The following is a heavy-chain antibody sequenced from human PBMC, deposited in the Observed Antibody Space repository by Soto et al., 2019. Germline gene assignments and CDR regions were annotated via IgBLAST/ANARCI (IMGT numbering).Heavy chain of an antibody. Sequence: GASVKVSCKASGYTFTSYGISWVRQAPGQGLEWMGWISAYNGNTNYAQKLQGRVTMTTDTSTSTAYMELRSLRSDYTAVYYCARNRGSGYANDAFDIWGQGTMVTVSS. CDR2: ISAYNGNT. V-gene: IGHV1-18*01. CDR1: GYTFTSYG. CDR3: ARNRGSGYANDAFDI. D-gene: IGHD3-22*01. J-gene: IGHJ3*02.